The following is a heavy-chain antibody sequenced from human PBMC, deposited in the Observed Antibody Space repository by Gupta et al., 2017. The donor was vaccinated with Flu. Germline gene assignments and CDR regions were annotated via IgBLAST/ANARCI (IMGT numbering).Heavy chain of an antibody. Sequence: EVQLVESGGGLVQPGRSLRLSCAASGFTFADYAMHWGRQGPGKGLGWVSGISWNSGSIGYADSVKGRFTISRDNAKNSLYLQMNSLRAEDTALYYCAKDIAGTTVTTFEYAFDIWGQGTMVTVSS. CDR3: AKDIAGTTVTTFEYAFDI. CDR2: ISWNSGSI. D-gene: IGHD4-17*01. CDR1: GFTFADYA. V-gene: IGHV3-9*01. J-gene: IGHJ3*02.